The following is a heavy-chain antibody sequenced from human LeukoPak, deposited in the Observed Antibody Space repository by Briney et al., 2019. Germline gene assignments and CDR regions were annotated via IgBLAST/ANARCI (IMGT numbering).Heavy chain of an antibody. Sequence: ASVKVSCKASGYTFTSYDINWVRQATGQGLEWMGWMNPNSGNTGYPQKFQGRVTITRNTSISTAYMELSSLRSEDTAVYYCARGPLTIYCGGDCYHDYWGQGTLVTVSS. CDR1: GYTFTSYD. D-gene: IGHD2-21*02. CDR3: ARGPLTIYCGGDCYHDY. J-gene: IGHJ4*02. CDR2: MNPNSGNT. V-gene: IGHV1-8*03.